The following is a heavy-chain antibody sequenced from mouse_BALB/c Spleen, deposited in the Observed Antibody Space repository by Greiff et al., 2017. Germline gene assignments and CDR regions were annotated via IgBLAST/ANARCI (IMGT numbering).Heavy chain of an antibody. CDR3: AGGYYGSSPDY. CDR2: ISRGGGNT. V-gene: IGHV5-9*03. D-gene: IGHD1-1*01. CDR1: GFTFSSYT. Sequence: EVKLVESGGGLVKPGGSLKLSCAASGFTFSSYTMSWVRQTPGKRLEWVATISRGGGNTYYTDSVKGRFTFTRDNAKNNLYLQMSSLRSEDTALYYGAGGYYGSSPDYWGQGTTLTVSS. J-gene: IGHJ2*01.